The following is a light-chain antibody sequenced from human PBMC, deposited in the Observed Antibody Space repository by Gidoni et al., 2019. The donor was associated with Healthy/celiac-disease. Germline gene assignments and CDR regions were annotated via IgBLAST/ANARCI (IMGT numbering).Light chain of an antibody. CDR3: CSYAGSSPVV. V-gene: IGLV2-23*02. CDR1: SSDVGSYNL. Sequence: QSALTQPASVSGSPGQSITISCTGTSSDVGSYNLVSWYQQHPVKAPKLMIYEVSKRPSGVSNRFSGSKSGNTASLTISVLQAEDEADYYCCSYAGSSPVVFGGGTKLTVL. CDR2: EVS. J-gene: IGLJ2*01.